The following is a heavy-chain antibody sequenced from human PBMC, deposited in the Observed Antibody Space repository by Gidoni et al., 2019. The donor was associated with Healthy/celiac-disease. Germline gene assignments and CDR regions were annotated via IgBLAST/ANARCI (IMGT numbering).Heavy chain of an antibody. CDR1: GGSISSSSYY. D-gene: IGHD6-13*01. V-gene: IGHV4-39*01. Sequence: XLQLXXSGPGLVKPSETLSLTCTVPGGSISSSSYYWGGSRQPPGTGLEWIGSFYYSVNTYYNPSLKILVTISVDXSKNQFSLKLSSVTAADTAVYYCARHLGRGIVDYWGQXTLVXXSS. J-gene: IGHJ4*02. CDR2: FYYSVNT. CDR3: ARHLGRGIVDY.